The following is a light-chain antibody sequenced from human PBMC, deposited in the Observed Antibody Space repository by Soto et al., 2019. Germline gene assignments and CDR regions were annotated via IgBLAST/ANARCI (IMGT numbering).Light chain of an antibody. CDR2: WAS. V-gene: IGKV4-1*01. CDR1: QSVLYSSNNKNY. CDR3: QQYYSTPRT. J-gene: IGKJ2*01. Sequence: DIVMTQSPDSLAVSLGERATINCKSSQSVLYSSNNKNYLAWYQQKPGQPPKLLIYWASTRESGFPDRFSGSGSGTDFTLTISSLQAEDMAVYSCQQYYSTPRTFGQGTKLEIK.